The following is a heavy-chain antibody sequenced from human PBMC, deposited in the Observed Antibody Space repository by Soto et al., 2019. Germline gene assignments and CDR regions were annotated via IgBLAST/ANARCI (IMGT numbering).Heavy chain of an antibody. D-gene: IGHD3-3*01. J-gene: IGHJ4*02. CDR2: IYNMVSV. V-gene: IGHV4-61*01. CDR1: GDSVNSGSYY. CDR3: ARDWSS. Sequence: QVQLQESGPGLVKPSDTLFLTCTVSGDSVNSGSYYWPWIRQSPGTGLEWIGYIYNMVSVNYHPSLRSRVTISGDTSKYQVSLKLRSVTAAGTAIYYCARDWSSWGQGTRVTVSS.